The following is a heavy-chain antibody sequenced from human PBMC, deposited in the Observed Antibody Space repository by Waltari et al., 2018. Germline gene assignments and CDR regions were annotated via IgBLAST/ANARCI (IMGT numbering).Heavy chain of an antibody. CDR2: IDTSGDT. V-gene: IGHV4-4*07. J-gene: IGHJ4*02. D-gene: IGHD3-16*01. Sequence: QVQLQESGPGLVKPSETLSLTCTVSGDSFSSYYWRWIRQPAGKGLEWIGRIDTSGDTNYNPSLKSRVTMSVDTSKNQFSLKLRSVTAADTAVYYCAREGAGTRTWATFDYWGQGTLVTVSS. CDR3: AREGAGTRTWATFDY. CDR1: GDSFSSYY.